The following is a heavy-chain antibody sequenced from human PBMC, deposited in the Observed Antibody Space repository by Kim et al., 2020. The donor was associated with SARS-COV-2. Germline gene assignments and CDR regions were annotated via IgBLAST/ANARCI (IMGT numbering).Heavy chain of an antibody. CDR2: ISTNTGNP. D-gene: IGHD6-6*01. CDR1: GYTLTDYA. J-gene: IGHJ4*02. V-gene: IGHV7-4-1*02. CDR3: AKNRRYRSSGLRSFDN. Sequence: ASVKVSCKASGYTLTDYAMNWVRQAPGQGLEWMGLISTNTGNPTYAQDFTGRFVFSLDTSVNTAYLQINSLKVEGTAVYYCAKNRRYRSSGLRSFDNWGQ.